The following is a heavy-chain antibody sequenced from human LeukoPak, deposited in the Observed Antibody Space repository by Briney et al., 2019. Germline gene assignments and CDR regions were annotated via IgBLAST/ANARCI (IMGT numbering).Heavy chain of an antibody. CDR2: SSGSGGSI. CDR1: GFTFSSYA. D-gene: IGHD3/OR15-3a*01. CDR3: AKAHLLDWLLPFDY. Sequence: GGSLRLSCAASGFTFSSYAMSWVRQAPGRGLEWVSASSGSGGSIYYADSVKGRFTISRDNSKNTLDLQMNSLRGEDTGVYYCAKAHLLDWLLPFDYWGQGTLVTVSS. J-gene: IGHJ4*02. V-gene: IGHV3-23*01.